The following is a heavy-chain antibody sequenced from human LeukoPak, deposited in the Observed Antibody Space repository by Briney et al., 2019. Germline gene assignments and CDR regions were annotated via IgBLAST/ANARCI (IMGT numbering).Heavy chain of an antibody. Sequence: GGSLRLSCAASGFSFSSYEINWVRQAPGKGLEWVAVISYDGSNKYYADSVKGRFTISRDNSKNTLYLQMNSLRAEDTAVYYCAKDRIAVAGTSYFDYWGQGTLVTVSS. CDR1: GFSFSSYE. D-gene: IGHD6-19*01. CDR3: AKDRIAVAGTSYFDY. CDR2: ISYDGSNK. V-gene: IGHV3-30*18. J-gene: IGHJ4*02.